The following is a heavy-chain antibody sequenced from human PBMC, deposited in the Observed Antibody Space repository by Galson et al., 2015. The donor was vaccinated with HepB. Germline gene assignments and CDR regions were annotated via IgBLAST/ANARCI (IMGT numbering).Heavy chain of an antibody. CDR2: ISYDGTHK. J-gene: IGHJ4*02. V-gene: IGHV3-30*04. CDR3: ARDRPPIGYNGYAPPRD. D-gene: IGHD5-12*01. CDR1: GFTFSSYS. Sequence: SLRLSCAASGFTFSSYSVQWVRQAPGKGLEWVAVISYDGTHKFYANFVKGRFTISRDNSKNTLYLQMNSLRVDDTAVYFCARDRPPIGYNGYAPPRDWGQGTLVIVSS.